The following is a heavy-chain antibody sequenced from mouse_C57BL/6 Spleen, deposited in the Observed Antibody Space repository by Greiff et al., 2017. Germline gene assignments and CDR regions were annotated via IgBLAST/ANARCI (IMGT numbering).Heavy chain of an antibody. J-gene: IGHJ2*01. D-gene: IGHD2-1*01. V-gene: IGHV1-7*01. CDR2: INPSSGYT. CDR3: AKYGNYFDY. CDR1: GYTFTSYW. Sequence: VQLQQSGADLAKPGASVKLSCKASGYTFTSYWMHWVKQRPGQGLEWIGYINPSSGYTKYNQKFKDKATLTVDKSSSTAYMQLSSLTYEDCAVYYCAKYGNYFDYWGQGTTLTVSS.